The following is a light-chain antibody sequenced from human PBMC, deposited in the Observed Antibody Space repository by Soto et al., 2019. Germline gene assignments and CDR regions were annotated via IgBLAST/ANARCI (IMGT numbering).Light chain of an antibody. CDR3: QQYGRSPWT. Sequence: EIVLTQSPGTLSLSPGERATLSCRASQSVSSSYLAWYQQKPGQAPRLLIYGASSRATGIPDRFSGSGSGTDFTLTISRLELEDFAVYYCQQYGRSPWTVGQGTKVEIK. CDR1: QSVSSSY. V-gene: IGKV3-20*01. CDR2: GAS. J-gene: IGKJ1*01.